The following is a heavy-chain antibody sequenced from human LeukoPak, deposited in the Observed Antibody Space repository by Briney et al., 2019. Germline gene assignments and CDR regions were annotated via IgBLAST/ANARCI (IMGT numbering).Heavy chain of an antibody. J-gene: IGHJ4*02. V-gene: IGHV6-1*01. CDR3: AGGEAKALAGYAFGY. D-gene: IGHD6-19*01. Sequence: SQTLSLTCAISGGSVSGYSASWNWIRLSPSRGLEWLGRTYYRSKWYTDYAISVRSRMTIDPDTSKNQFSLQLSSVTPEDTAVYYCAGGEAKALAGYAFGYWGQGTLVTVSS. CDR2: TYYRSKWYT. CDR1: GGSVSGYSAS.